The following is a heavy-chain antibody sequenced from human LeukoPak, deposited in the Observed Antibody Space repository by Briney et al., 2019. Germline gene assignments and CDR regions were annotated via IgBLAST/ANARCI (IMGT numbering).Heavy chain of an antibody. Sequence: SETPSLTCTVSGGSISSYYWSWIRQPPGKGLEWIGYIYYSGSTNYNPSLKSRVTISVDTSKNQFSLKLSSVTAADTAVYYCAELQPPRRDGYNLIHGAFDIWGQGTMVTVSS. CDR1: GGSISSYY. V-gene: IGHV4-59*08. CDR3: AELQPPRRDGYNLIHGAFDI. CDR2: IYYSGST. J-gene: IGHJ3*02. D-gene: IGHD5-24*01.